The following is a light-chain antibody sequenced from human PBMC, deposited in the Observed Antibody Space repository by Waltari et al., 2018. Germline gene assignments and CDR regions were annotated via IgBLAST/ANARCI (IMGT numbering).Light chain of an antibody. J-gene: IGLJ3*02. V-gene: IGLV2-23*03. CDR3: CSYAGSSTFRV. CDR1: SSDVGSYNL. Sequence: QSALTQPASVSGSPGQSITIPCTGPSSDVGSYNLVSWYQQHPGKAPKLMIYEGSKRPSGVSNRFSGSKSGNTASLTISGLQAEDEADYYCCSYAGSSTFRVFGGGTKLTVL. CDR2: EGS.